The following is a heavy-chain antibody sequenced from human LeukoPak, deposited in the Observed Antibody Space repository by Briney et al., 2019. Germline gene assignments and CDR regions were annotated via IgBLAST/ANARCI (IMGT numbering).Heavy chain of an antibody. Sequence: ASVKVSCKASGYTFTSYDINWVRQAPGQGLEWMGWISAYNGNTNYVQKLQGRVTMTTDTSTSTAYMELRSLRSDDTAVYYCAREDRHMNWFDPWGQGTLVTVSS. V-gene: IGHV1-18*01. J-gene: IGHJ5*02. CDR2: ISAYNGNT. CDR1: GYTFTSYD. CDR3: AREDRHMNWFDP.